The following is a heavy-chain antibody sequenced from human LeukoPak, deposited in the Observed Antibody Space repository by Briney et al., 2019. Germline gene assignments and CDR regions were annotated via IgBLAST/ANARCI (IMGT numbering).Heavy chain of an antibody. V-gene: IGHV3-30*02. D-gene: IGHD3-3*01. J-gene: IGHJ4*02. CDR1: GFIFSTYV. Sequence: GGSLRLSCEASGFIFSTYVIHWVRQAPGKGLEWVAFIRYDGSNKYYADSVKGRFTISRDNSKNTLYLQMNSLRAEDTAVYYCAKDSDFWSGYPFDYWGQGTLVTVSS. CDR2: IRYDGSNK. CDR3: AKDSDFWSGYPFDY.